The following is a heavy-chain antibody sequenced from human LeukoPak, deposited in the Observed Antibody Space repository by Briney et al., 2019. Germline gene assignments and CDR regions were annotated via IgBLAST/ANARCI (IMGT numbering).Heavy chain of an antibody. CDR3: AHWPTVRNFQRSGTNWFDP. Sequence: PGGSLRLSCAASGFTSSSYALSWVRQAPGKGLEWVSGISGSGSGTYYADSVKGRFTISRDNSKNTLYLQMNSLRAEDTAAYYCAHWPTVRNFQRSGTNWFDPWGQGTLVTVSS. CDR1: GFTSSSYA. D-gene: IGHD3-9*01. J-gene: IGHJ5*02. CDR2: ISGSGSGT. V-gene: IGHV3-23*01.